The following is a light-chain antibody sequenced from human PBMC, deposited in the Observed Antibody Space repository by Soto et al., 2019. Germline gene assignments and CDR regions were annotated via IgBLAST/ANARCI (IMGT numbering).Light chain of an antibody. V-gene: IGLV2-11*01. J-gene: IGLJ1*01. CDR1: SSDVGDYNY. Sequence: QSALTQPRSVSGSPGQSVTISCTGSSSDVGDYNYVSWYQQHPGKVPKLMIYDVTKRPSGVPDRFSGSKSGNTASLIISGLQAEDEADYYCCSFAGSNTLYVFGTGTKLTVL. CDR2: DVT. CDR3: CSFAGSNTLYV.